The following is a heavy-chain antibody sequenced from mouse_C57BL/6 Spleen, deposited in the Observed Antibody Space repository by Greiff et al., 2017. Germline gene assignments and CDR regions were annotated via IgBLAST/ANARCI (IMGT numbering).Heavy chain of an antibody. CDR1: GYTFTDYY. J-gene: IGHJ1*03. CDR2: INPNTGGT. Sequence: EVMLQQSGPELVKPGASVKISCKASGYTFTDYYMNWVKQSHGTSLEWIGDINPNTGGTSYNQKFKGKATLTVDESSSTAYMELRSLTSEDSAVYYCARFHYYGSSYWYFDVWGTGTTVTVSS. V-gene: IGHV1-26*01. D-gene: IGHD1-1*01. CDR3: ARFHYYGSSYWYFDV.